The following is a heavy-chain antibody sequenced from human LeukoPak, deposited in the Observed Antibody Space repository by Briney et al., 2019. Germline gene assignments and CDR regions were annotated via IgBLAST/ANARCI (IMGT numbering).Heavy chain of an antibody. Sequence: GGSLRLSCAASGFTFSDYNMNWIRQAPGKGLECISYITGSGSGVYYADSVKGRFTISRDNAKNSLHLEMSSLTADDTAVYYCAREGGSSWFHQDFDYWGRGTLVTVSS. CDR3: AREGGSSWFHQDFDY. D-gene: IGHD6-13*01. CDR2: ITGSGSGV. V-gene: IGHV3-11*01. J-gene: IGHJ4*02. CDR1: GFTFSDYN.